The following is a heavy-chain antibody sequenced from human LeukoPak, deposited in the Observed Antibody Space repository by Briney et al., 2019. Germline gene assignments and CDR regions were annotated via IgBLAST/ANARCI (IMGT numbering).Heavy chain of an antibody. CDR3: ARDDDYGGNLDY. D-gene: IGHD4-23*01. Sequence: SETLSLTCAVYGGSFSGYYWSWIRQPPGKGLEWIGEINHSGSTNYSPSLKSRVTISVDTSKNQLSLKLSSVTAADTAVYYCARDDDYGGNLDYWGQGTLVTVSS. CDR2: INHSGST. CDR1: GGSFSGYY. V-gene: IGHV4-34*01. J-gene: IGHJ4*02.